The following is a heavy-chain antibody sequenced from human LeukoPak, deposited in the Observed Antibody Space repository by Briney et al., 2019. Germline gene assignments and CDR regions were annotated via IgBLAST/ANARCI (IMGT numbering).Heavy chain of an antibody. Sequence: ASVKVSCKASGYTFTSYDISWVRQATGQGLEWMGWMNPNSGNTGYAQKFQGRVTMTRNTSISTAYMELSSLSSEDTAVYYCARYIVGATIRSFDIWGQGTMVTVSS. CDR3: ARYIVGATIRSFDI. CDR1: GYTFTSYD. CDR2: MNPNSGNT. D-gene: IGHD1-26*01. J-gene: IGHJ3*02. V-gene: IGHV1-8*01.